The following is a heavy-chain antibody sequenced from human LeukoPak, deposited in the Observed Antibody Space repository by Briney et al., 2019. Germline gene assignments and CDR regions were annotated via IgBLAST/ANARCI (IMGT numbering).Heavy chain of an antibody. J-gene: IGHJ4*02. Sequence: PSETLSLTXTVSGGSISSSIYYWGWIRQPPGKGLEWIGSIFYSGSTYYNPSLKSRVTISVDTSKNQFSLKLSSVTAADTAVYYCARRARGSYLYYFDYWGQGTLATVSS. CDR1: GGSISSSIYY. V-gene: IGHV4-39*01. CDR3: ARRARGSYLYYFDY. D-gene: IGHD3-10*01. CDR2: IFYSGST.